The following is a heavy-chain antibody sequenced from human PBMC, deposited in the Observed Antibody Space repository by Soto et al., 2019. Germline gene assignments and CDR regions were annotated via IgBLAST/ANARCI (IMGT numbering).Heavy chain of an antibody. J-gene: IGHJ4*02. Sequence: PGGSLRLSCAASGFTFSTYTRSWVRRAPGKGLEWVSAISGSGASPSYADSVQGRFTISRDNPKRTLYLQMNNLRAEDTAVYYCAKARCSTTNCYVPDYWGQGTLVTVSS. CDR1: GFTFSTYT. CDR2: ISGSGASP. V-gene: IGHV3-23*01. CDR3: AKARCSTTNCYVPDY. D-gene: IGHD2-2*01.